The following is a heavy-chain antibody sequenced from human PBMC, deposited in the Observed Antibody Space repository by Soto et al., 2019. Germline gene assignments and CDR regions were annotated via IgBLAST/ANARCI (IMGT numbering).Heavy chain of an antibody. CDR2: IYYSGST. D-gene: IGHD2-15*01. CDR3: ARRCVSSYYSNY. Sequence: PSETLSPTCTVSGGSISDSSYFWDWIRQPPGKGLEWIGNIYYSGSTYYNLSLKSRVTISVDTSKNQFSLKLSSVTAADTAVYYCARRCVSSYYSNYWGLGTLVTVSS. J-gene: IGHJ4*02. CDR1: GGSISDSSYF. V-gene: IGHV4-39*01.